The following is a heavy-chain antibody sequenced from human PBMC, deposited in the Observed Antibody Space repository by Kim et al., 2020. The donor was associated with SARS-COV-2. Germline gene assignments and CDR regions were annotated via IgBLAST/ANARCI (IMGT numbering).Heavy chain of an antibody. Sequence: GGSLRLSCAASGFTFSSYWMSWVRQAPGKGLEWVANIKQDGSEKYYVDSVKGRFTISRDNAKNSLYLQMNSLRAEDTAVYYCARDRHGYYDSSGNDAQAPPDYWGQGTLVTVSS. J-gene: IGHJ4*02. CDR3: ARDRHGYYDSSGNDAQAPPDY. V-gene: IGHV3-7*01. CDR2: IKQDGSEK. D-gene: IGHD3-22*01. CDR1: GFTFSSYW.